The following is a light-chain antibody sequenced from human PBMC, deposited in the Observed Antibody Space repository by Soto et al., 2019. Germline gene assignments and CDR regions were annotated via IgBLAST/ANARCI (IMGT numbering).Light chain of an antibody. CDR1: QSVSSSS. J-gene: IGKJ5*01. Sequence: EIVLTQSPGTLSLSPGERATLSCRASQSVSSSSLAWYQQKPGQAPRLLIYGASSRATGIPDRFSGSVSGTDFTLTISRLEPEDFAVYYCQQYGSSPLVTFGQGTRLQIK. V-gene: IGKV3-20*01. CDR3: QQYGSSPLVT. CDR2: GAS.